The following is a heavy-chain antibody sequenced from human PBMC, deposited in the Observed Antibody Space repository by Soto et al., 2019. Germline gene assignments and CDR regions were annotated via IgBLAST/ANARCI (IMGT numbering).Heavy chain of an antibody. Sequence: SETLSLTCSGSGVSVSDSHWTWCRLTPKKELQWIGFIHYNGRTDSSPSLKSRVTISLDMSKNHVSLTLNSVNIADSAIYYCARCHFDSGDYRDPHACWG. CDR2: IHYNGRT. J-gene: IGHJ6*01. D-gene: IGHD3-22*01. CDR3: ARCHFDSGDYRDPHAC. CDR1: GVSVSDSH. V-gene: IGHV4-59*02.